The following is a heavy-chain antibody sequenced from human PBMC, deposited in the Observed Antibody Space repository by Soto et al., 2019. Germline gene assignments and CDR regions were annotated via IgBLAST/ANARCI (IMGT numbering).Heavy chain of an antibody. CDR2: IIPMFDST. CDR3: ARDPNCKTSSCHKWFDP. CDR1: GGTFNTHS. D-gene: IGHD2-2*01. Sequence: QVQLVQSGAEVQKPGSSVKVSCKVSGGTFNTHSFNWVRQAPGQGLEWMGGIIPMFDSTVYSQRFQGRVTITAGESTRTVYMELSSLRSEDTALYYCARDPNCKTSSCHKWFDPWGQGTLVTVSS. J-gene: IGHJ5*02. V-gene: IGHV1-69*01.